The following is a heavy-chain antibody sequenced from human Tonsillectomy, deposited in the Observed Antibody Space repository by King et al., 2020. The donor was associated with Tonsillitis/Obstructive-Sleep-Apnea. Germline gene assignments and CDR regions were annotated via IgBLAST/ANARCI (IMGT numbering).Heavy chain of an antibody. CDR3: ARTDTTADYGMDV. J-gene: IGHJ6*02. Sequence: QLVQSGGGVVQPGRSLRLSCAASGFTFSSYAMHWVRQAPGKGLEWVAVISYDASDKYYADSVKGRFTISRDNSKNTLYLQMNSQRAEDTAVYYCARTDTTADYGMDVWGQGTTVTVSS. D-gene: IGHD4-17*01. V-gene: IGHV3-30*04. CDR2: ISYDASDK. CDR1: GFTFSSYA.